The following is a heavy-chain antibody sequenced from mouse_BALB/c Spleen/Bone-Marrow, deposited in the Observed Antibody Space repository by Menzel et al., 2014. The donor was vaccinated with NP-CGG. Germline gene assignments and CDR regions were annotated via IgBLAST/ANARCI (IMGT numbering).Heavy chain of an antibody. Sequence: VQLQQSGAELVKPGDSVKLSCTASGFNIKDTYMHWVKQRPEQGLEWIGRIDPANGNTKYDPKFQGKATITADTSSNTAYLQLSSLTSEDTAVYYCARRAARATGFAYWGQGTLVTVSA. D-gene: IGHD3-1*01. CDR3: ARRAARATGFAY. V-gene: IGHV14-3*02. J-gene: IGHJ3*01. CDR2: IDPANGNT. CDR1: GFNIKDTY.